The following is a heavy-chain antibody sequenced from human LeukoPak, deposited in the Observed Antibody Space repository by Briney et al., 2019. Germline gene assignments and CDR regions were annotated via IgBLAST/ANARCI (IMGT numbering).Heavy chain of an antibody. J-gene: IGHJ6*02. Sequence: GGSLRLSCAASGFTFSSYSMNWVRQAPGKGLEWVSSISSSSSYIYYADSVKGRFTISRDNAKNSLYLQMNSPRAEDTAVYYCARVYGGGYESKEYGMDVWGQGTTVTVSS. V-gene: IGHV3-21*01. CDR1: GFTFSSYS. D-gene: IGHD5-12*01. CDR2: ISSSSSYI. CDR3: ARVYGGGYESKEYGMDV.